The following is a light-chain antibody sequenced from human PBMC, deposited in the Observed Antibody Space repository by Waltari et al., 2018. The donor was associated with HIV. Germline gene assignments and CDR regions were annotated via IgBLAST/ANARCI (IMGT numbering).Light chain of an antibody. CDR1: SSNIGAGFD. Sequence: HSVLTQPPSVSGAPGQRVTISCTGSSSNIGAGFDVHWYQHLPGTAPNLLIYGTGIGPSGVPDRFSGSKPAPPASWPFTGFKARIGPVNSGHPNNGSRVALSAEGTKLTVL. CDR2: GTG. V-gene: IGLV1-40*01. J-gene: IGLJ2*01. CDR3: HPNNGSRVAL.